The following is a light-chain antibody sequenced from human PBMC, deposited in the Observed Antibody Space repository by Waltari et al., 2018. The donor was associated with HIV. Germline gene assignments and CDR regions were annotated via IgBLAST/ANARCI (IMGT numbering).Light chain of an antibody. CDR1: QDISNF. CDR3: QQYYGVPLT. J-gene: IGKJ4*01. CDR2: GAF. V-gene: IGKV1-NL1*01. Sequence: DIQMTQSPSSLSASIGDTVSIHCRARQDISNFVSWFQQQPGKVPKLLVHGAFILQRGVPSRFSGSGSGTHYTLTISGLQAEDFATYCCQQYYGVPLTFGGGTRVDI.